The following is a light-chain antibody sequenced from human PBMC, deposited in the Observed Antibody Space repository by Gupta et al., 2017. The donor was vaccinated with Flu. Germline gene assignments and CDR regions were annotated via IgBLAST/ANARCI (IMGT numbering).Light chain of an antibody. CDR3: QLWDTDTDHQV. J-gene: IGLJ2*01. V-gene: IGLV3-21*02. CDR1: NSRNNL. CDR2: DDS. Sequence: GGDNSRNNLVHWDKQKSGRAREVVVHDDSGRPSGIPERISGSNSGTTATGIIGRVEAGYEADDYCQLWDTDTDHQVFGGGTTLTVL.